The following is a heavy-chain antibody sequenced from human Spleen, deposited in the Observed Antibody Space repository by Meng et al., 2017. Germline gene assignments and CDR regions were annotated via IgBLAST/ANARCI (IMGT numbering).Heavy chain of an antibody. Sequence: LSLTCAASGFAFTSYAMTWVRQAPGKGLEWVSTISSSDDTTYHADSVKGRFTISRDNSKNTVYLQMSSLRGEDTAAYYCARDGLYSSGSYYYGMDVWGQGTTVTVSS. J-gene: IGHJ6*02. CDR1: GFAFTSYA. D-gene: IGHD5-18*01. CDR3: ARDGLYSSGSYYYGMDV. V-gene: IGHV3-23*01. CDR2: ISSSDDTT.